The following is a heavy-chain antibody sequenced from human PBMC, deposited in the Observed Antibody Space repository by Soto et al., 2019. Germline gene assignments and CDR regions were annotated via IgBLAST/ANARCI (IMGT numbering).Heavy chain of an antibody. CDR3: AGGIAARPLGY. CDR2: IYHSGST. J-gene: IGHJ4*02. Sequence: PSETLSLTCAVSGGSISSGGYSWSWVRQPPGKGLEWIGYIYHSGSTYYNPSLKSRVTISVDRSKNQFFLRLRSVTAADTAVYYCAGGIAARPLGYWGQGTLVTVSS. V-gene: IGHV4-30-2*01. D-gene: IGHD6-6*01. CDR1: GGSISSGGYS.